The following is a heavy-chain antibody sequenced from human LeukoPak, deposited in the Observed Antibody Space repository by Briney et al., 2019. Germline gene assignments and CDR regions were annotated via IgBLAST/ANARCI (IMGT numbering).Heavy chain of an antibody. CDR2: IYPGDSDT. CDR1: GYSFTNYW. CDR3: ARRAVYGRTFDI. V-gene: IGHV5-51*01. J-gene: IGHJ3*02. Sequence: GASLQMSCKGSGYSFTNYWIGWVRQVSGKGLEWMGIIYPGDSDTRYSPSFKGQVTISADKSITTAYLQWSSLKASDTAMFYCARRAVYGRTFDIWGQGTMVTVSS. D-gene: IGHD5/OR15-5a*01.